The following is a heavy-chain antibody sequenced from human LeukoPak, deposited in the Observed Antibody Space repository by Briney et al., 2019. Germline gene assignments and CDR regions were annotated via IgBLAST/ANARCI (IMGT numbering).Heavy chain of an antibody. CDR3: ARVGSYYVYVEAFDI. V-gene: IGHV3-74*01. D-gene: IGHD1-26*01. CDR2: INSDGSST. J-gene: IGHJ3*02. CDR1: GFTFSSYW. Sequence: PGGSLRLSCAASGFTFSSYWMHWVRQAPGKGLVWVSRINSDGSSTSYADSVKGRFTISRDNSKNTLYLQMNSLRAEDTAVYYCARVGSYYVYVEAFDIWGQGTMVTVSS.